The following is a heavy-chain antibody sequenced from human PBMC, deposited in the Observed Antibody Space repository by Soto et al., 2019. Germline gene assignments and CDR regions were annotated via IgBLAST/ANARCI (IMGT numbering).Heavy chain of an antibody. V-gene: IGHV3-30*03. Sequence: HPGGSLRLSCAASGFTFSSYGMHWVRQAPGKGLEWVAVISYDGSNMYYADSVKGRFTISRDNAQSSLYLQMNSLRVEDTAVYYCARDPNYDFWSGYRNKEGTYGMDVWGQGTTVTVS. CDR1: GFTFSSYG. J-gene: IGHJ6*02. CDR3: ARDPNYDFWSGYRNKEGTYGMDV. CDR2: ISYDGSNM. D-gene: IGHD3-3*01.